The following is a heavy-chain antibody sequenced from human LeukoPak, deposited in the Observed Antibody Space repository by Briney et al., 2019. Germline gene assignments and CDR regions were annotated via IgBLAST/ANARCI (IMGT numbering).Heavy chain of an antibody. CDR1: GFPFTSYG. Sequence: PGRSLRLSCAASGFPFTSYGMHWVRQAPGKGLEWVAVIYYDGSNEYYADSVKGRFTISRDTSKNTLYLQMNSLTADDTAVYYCARVGYPGIGYPIDYWGQGTLVTVS. D-gene: IGHD3-22*01. CDR2: IYYDGSNE. V-gene: IGHV3-33*01. CDR3: ARVGYPGIGYPIDY. J-gene: IGHJ4*02.